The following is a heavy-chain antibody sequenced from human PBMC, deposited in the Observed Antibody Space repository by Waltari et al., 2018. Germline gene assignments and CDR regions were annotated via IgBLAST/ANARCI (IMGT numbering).Heavy chain of an antibody. D-gene: IGHD3-22*01. CDR3: ARGDSSAYLDN. CDR1: GFIFGSHG. V-gene: IGHV3-30*02. CDR2: IRYDGHNK. Sequence: QVQLVESGGGVVQPGGFLRLSCAASGFIFGSHGMHWVRQAPGKGLEWVAFIRYDGHNKYYADSVKGRCTISRDNPKNTLYLQMDSLGPEDTALYYCARGDSSAYLDNWGQGTQVTVSS. J-gene: IGHJ4*02.